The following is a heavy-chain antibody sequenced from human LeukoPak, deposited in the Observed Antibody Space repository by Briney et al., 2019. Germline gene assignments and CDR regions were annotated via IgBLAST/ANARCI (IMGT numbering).Heavy chain of an antibody. Sequence: GGSLRLSCAASGFTFSNYAMNWVRQAPGKGLEWVSTISFSGDTTYYADSVKGRFTISRDNAKNSLYLQMNSLRAEDTAVYYCARDAARLFDYWGQGTLVTVSS. CDR1: GFTFSNYA. J-gene: IGHJ4*02. CDR2: ISFSGDTT. D-gene: IGHD6-6*01. CDR3: ARDAARLFDY. V-gene: IGHV3-23*01.